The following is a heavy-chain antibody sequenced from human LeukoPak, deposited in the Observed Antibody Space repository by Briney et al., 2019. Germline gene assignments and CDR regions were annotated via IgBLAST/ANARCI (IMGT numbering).Heavy chain of an antibody. D-gene: IGHD6-13*01. CDR2: IYPGDSDT. V-gene: IGHV5-51*01. J-gene: IGHJ4*02. Sequence: GESLKISCKGSGYSFTSYWIGWVRQMPGKGLEWMGIIYPGDSDTRYSPSFQGQVTISADKSISTAYLQWSSLKASDTAMYYYAIAAARWTPPFDYWGQGTLVTASS. CDR3: AIAAARWTPPFDY. CDR1: GYSFTSYW.